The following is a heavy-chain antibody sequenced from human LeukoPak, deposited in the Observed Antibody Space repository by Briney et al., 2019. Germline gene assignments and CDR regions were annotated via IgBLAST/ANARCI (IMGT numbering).Heavy chain of an antibody. V-gene: IGHV3-53*01. CDR3: ARVDYSTGWYAYYFDY. J-gene: IGHJ4*02. CDR1: GFTVSSSY. D-gene: IGHD6-19*01. Sequence: GGSLRLSCAASGFTVSSSYMTWVRRAPGKGLEWVSLIYSGGSTYYPDSVKGRFTISRDNSKNTLYLQMNSLRAEDTAVYYCARVDYSTGWYAYYFDYWGQGTLVTVSS. CDR2: IYSGGST.